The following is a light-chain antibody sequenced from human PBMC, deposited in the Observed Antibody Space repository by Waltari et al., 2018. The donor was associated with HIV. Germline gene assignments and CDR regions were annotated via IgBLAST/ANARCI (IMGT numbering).Light chain of an antibody. CDR1: ALPKHY. Sequence: SYELTQPPSVSVSPGQTARITCSGDALPKHYAYWYQQKPGQAPVLVIYNDSERPSGIPERFSGSSSGTTVTLTISGVQAEDEADYYCQSADSSGTFYVFGTGTKVTVL. J-gene: IGLJ1*01. CDR2: NDS. V-gene: IGLV3-25*03. CDR3: QSADSSGTFYV.